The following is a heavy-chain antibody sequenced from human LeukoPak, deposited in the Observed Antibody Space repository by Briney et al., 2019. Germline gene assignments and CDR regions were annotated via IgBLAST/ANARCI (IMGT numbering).Heavy chain of an antibody. CDR2: IYYSGST. CDR3: ARQFRRWSDGDQIDY. V-gene: IGHV4-39*01. CDR1: GGSISSSSYY. Sequence: SETLSLTCTVSGGSISSSSYYWGWIRRPPGKGLEWIGSIYYSGSTYYNPSLKSRVTISVDTSKNQFSLKLSSVTAADTAVYYCARQFRRWSDGDQIDYWGQGTLVTVSS. J-gene: IGHJ4*02. D-gene: IGHD3-3*01.